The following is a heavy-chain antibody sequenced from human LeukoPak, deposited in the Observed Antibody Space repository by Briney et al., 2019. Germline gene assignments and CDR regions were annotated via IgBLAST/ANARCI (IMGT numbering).Heavy chain of an antibody. CDR2: IYSGGST. D-gene: IGHD3-22*01. J-gene: IGHJ4*02. CDR3: ARDGDSSDGYFY. V-gene: IGHV3-66*01. CDR1: GFTVSSNS. Sequence: GGSPRLSCAASGFTVSSNSMSWVRQAPGEGLERVSVIYSGGSTYYAGSVKGRFTISRDNSKNTLYLQMNSLRAEDTAVYYCARDGDSSDGYFYWGQGTLVTVSS.